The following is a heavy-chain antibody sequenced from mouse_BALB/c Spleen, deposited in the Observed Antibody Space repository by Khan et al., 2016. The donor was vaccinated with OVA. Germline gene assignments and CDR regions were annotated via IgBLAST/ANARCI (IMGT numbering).Heavy chain of an antibody. Sequence: VQLQESGPELVKPGASLKVSCKASGYTFTDYIIGWVKQSTRQGLEWIGDIYPGSDNPYYNEKFKDKATLTVDKSANTAYMQLSSLPSDESAVYFCTRGGYSAFAYWGQGTLITVSA. J-gene: IGHJ3*01. CDR2: IYPGSDNP. D-gene: IGHD2-14*01. V-gene: IGHV1-81*01. CDR1: GYTFTDYI. CDR3: TRGGYSAFAY.